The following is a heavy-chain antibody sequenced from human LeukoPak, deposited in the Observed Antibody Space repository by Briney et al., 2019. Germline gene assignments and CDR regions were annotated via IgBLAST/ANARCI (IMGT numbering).Heavy chain of an antibody. V-gene: IGHV3-23*01. D-gene: IGHD6-6*01. CDR1: GFIFSNYG. CDR3: AKEVGYSSSSGYFDY. J-gene: IGHJ4*02. Sequence: GGSLRLSCAASGFIFSNYGMNWVRQAPGKGLEWVAAISASGSATSYADSVKGRFTISRDNSKNTLYLQMNSLRAEDTAVYYCAKEVGYSSSSGYFDYWGQGTLVTVSS. CDR2: ISASGSAT.